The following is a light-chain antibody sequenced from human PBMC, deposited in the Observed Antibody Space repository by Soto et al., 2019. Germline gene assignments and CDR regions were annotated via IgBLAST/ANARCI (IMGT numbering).Light chain of an antibody. Sequence: EPVLTQSPATLSLSPGERATLSCRASQSVSRYLAWYQWKPGQAPRLLIYDASNLATGIPARFSGSGSGTDFTLTITGLQPEDFAVYYCQQPSDLPHTFGGGTKVAIK. V-gene: IGKV3-11*01. CDR1: QSVSRY. J-gene: IGKJ4*01. CDR3: QQPSDLPHT. CDR2: DAS.